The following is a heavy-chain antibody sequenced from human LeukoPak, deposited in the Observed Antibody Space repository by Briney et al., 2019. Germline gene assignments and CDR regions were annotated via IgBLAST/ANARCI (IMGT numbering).Heavy chain of an antibody. J-gene: IGHJ3*02. Sequence: SETLSLTCAVYGGSFSGYYWSWIRQPPGKGLEWIGAINHSGSTNYNPSLKSRVTIAVDTSKNQFSLKLCSVTAADTAVYYCAKVNPYDSSVYYRDAFDIWGQGTMVTVSS. V-gene: IGHV4-34*01. CDR1: GGSFSGYY. D-gene: IGHD3-22*01. CDR2: INHSGST. CDR3: AKVNPYDSSVYYRDAFDI.